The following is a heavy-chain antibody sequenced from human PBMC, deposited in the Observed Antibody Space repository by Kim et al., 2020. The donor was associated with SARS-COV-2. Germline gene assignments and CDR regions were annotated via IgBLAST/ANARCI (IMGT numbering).Heavy chain of an antibody. CDR1: GYTFTSYY. J-gene: IGHJ6*02. Sequence: ASVKVSCKASGYTFTSYYMHWVRQAPGQGLEWMGIINPSGGSTSYAQKFQGRVTMTRDTSTSTVYMELSSLRSEDTAVYYCARGHGDYVRYYYYYGMDVWGQGTTVTVSS. CDR3: ARGHGDYVRYYYYYGMDV. D-gene: IGHD4-17*01. CDR2: INPSGGST. V-gene: IGHV1-46*01.